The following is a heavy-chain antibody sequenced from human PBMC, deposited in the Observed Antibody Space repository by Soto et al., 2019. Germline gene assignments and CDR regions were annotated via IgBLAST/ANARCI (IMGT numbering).Heavy chain of an antibody. D-gene: IGHD5-12*01. CDR1: GGTFSGTFSSNT. CDR2: IIPIVGIT. J-gene: IGHJ4*02. V-gene: IGHV1-69*02. Sequence: QVQLVQSGAEEKKPGSSVKMSCKASGGTFSGTFSSNTINWVRQAPGQGLEWMGRIIPIVGITDYAQRFQGRVTITADKSTRTAYMELSSLRSEDTAVYYCARYPDSGYGYFDYWGQGTLVTVSS. CDR3: ARYPDSGYGYFDY.